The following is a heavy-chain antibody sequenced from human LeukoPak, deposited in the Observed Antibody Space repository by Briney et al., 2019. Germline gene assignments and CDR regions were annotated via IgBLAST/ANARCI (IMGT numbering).Heavy chain of an antibody. CDR3: ARRAQTYYYGSGSYYYYYYMDV. J-gene: IGHJ6*03. CDR2: INHSGGT. CDR1: GGSFSGYY. D-gene: IGHD3-10*01. V-gene: IGHV4-34*01. Sequence: SETLSLTCAVYGGSFSGYYWSWIRQPPGKGLEWIGEINHSGGTNYNPSLKSRVTISVDTSKNQFSLKLSSVTAADTAVYYCARRAQTYYYGSGSYYYYYYMDVWGKGTTVTISS.